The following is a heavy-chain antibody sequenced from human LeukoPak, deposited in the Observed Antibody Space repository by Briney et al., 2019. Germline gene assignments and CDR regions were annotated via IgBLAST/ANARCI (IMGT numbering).Heavy chain of an antibody. D-gene: IGHD3-10*01. CDR3: ARRERFACWFDP. CDR2: IYYSGST. J-gene: IGHJ5*02. V-gene: IGHV4-39*01. Sequence: PSETRSLTCTVSGGSISSSSYYWGWIRQPPGKGLEWIGSIYYSGSTYYNPSLKSRVTISVDTSKNQFSLKLSSVTAADTAVYYCARRERFACWFDPWGQGTLVTVSS. CDR1: GGSISSSSYY.